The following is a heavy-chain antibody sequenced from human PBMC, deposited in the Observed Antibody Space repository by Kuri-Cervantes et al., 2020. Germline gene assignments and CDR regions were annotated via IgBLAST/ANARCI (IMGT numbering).Heavy chain of an antibody. CDR1: GFTFSSYA. CDR3: AREGYGGIPDAFDI. Sequence: GGSLRLSCAASGFTFSSYAMHWVRQAPGKGLEWVAVISYDGSNKYCADSVKGRFTISRDNSKNTLYLQMNSLRAEDTAVYYCAREGYGGIPDAFDIWGQGTMVTVSS. V-gene: IGHV3-30-3*01. D-gene: IGHD4-23*01. J-gene: IGHJ3*02. CDR2: ISYDGSNK.